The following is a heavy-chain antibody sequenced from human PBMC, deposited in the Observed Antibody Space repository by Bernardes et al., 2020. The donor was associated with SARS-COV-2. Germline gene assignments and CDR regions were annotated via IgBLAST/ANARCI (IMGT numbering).Heavy chain of an antibody. Sequence: SETLSLTCSVSGGSISSSTNWWSWVRQPPGKGLEWIGEIYYSGNTNYNPSVKNRVTILVDKSKNQFSLSLSSVTAADTAIYYCARGSRGYAYDYWGQGTLVTVS. J-gene: IGHJ4*02. CDR1: GGSISSSTNW. V-gene: IGHV4-4*02. D-gene: IGHD5-18*01. CDR2: IYYSGNT. CDR3: ARGSRGYAYDY.